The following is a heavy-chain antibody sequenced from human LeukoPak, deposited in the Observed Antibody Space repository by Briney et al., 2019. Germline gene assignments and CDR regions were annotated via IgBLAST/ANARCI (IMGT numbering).Heavy chain of an antibody. CDR3: ARDLGIAAAGKQAALNDY. J-gene: IGHJ4*02. V-gene: IGHV3-21*01. CDR2: ISNSSSYI. CDR1: GFTFSSYS. Sequence: GGPLRLSCAALGFTFSSYSMNWVRQAPGKGLGGVSSISNSSSYIYYADAVKGRFTISRDNAKNSLYLQMNSLRAEDTAVYYCARDLGIAAAGKQAALNDYWGQGTLVTVSS. D-gene: IGHD6-13*01.